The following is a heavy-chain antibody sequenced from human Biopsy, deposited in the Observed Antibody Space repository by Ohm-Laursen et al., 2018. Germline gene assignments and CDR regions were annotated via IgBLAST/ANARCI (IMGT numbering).Heavy chain of an antibody. CDR3: ARPSTVTRAFDI. D-gene: IGHD4-17*01. CDR1: GYTFRNYG. CDR2: INPYNGKP. J-gene: IGHJ3*02. V-gene: IGHV1-18*01. Sequence: ASVKVSCKASGYTFRNYGISWGRQAPGQGLEWMGWINPYNGKPNYAEKVQGRVTMTTETSTSTAYMELRSLTSDDTAAYYCARPSTVTRAFDIWGQGTMVTVSS.